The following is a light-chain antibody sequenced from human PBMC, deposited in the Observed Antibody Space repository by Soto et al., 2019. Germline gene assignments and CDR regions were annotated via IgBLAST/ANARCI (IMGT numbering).Light chain of an antibody. Sequence: DVVMTQSPLSLPVTLGQPASISCRSNQSLVHSDGIAYFSWFQQRPGRSPRRLIYKVSNRDSGVPARFSGSGSGTDFALKISRVEAEDVGIYYCMQHTHWPHTFGQGTKVDIK. V-gene: IGKV2-30*02. CDR3: MQHTHWPHT. J-gene: IGKJ1*01. CDR1: QSLVHSDGIAY. CDR2: KVS.